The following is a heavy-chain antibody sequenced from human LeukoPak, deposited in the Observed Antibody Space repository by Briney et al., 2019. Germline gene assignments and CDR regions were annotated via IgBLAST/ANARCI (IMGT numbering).Heavy chain of an antibody. V-gene: IGHV1-46*01. CDR1: GYTFTSYY. J-gene: IGHJ4*02. Sequence: ASVKVSCKASGYTFTSYYMHWVRQAPGQGLEWMGITNPSGGSTSYAQKFQGRVTMTRDTSTSTVYMELSSLRSEDTAVYYCARGDLRKTLLYYYDSSGYFDYWGQGTLVTVSS. CDR3: ARGDLRKTLLYYYDSSGYFDY. D-gene: IGHD3-22*01. CDR2: TNPSGGST.